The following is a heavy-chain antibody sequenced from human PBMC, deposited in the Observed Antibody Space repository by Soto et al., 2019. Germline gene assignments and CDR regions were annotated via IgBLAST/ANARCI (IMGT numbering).Heavy chain of an antibody. V-gene: IGHV4-4*02. CDR2: IQHSGST. CDR1: GGSISSSHW. J-gene: IGHJ4*02. Sequence: QVQLQESGPGLVKPSGTLSLTCAVSGGSISSSHWWNWVRQSPGKGLEWIGEIQHSGSTNYNPSLQSRVAISVDKSKNHFFLTLNSVAAADTAMYFCASSGQPLARDYFEYWGQGTLVTVSS. CDR3: ASSGQPLARDYFEY. D-gene: IGHD6-13*01.